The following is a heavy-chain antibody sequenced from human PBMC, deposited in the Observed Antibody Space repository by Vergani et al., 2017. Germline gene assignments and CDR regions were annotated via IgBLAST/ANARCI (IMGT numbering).Heavy chain of an antibody. CDR2: LSASDRRT. CDR1: GFTFIMLA. CDR3: AKVGRSEVAGTFGAFDI. J-gene: IGHJ3*02. V-gene: IGHV3-23*01. Sequence: EVQLLESGGDLVQPGGSLRLSCAASGFTFIMLAMSWVRQAPGKRLEWVSTLSASDRRTHYADSVKGRFTISRDNSKNTLFLHMNSLRPEDTAVYYCAKVGRSEVAGTFGAFDIWGQGTMVTVSS. D-gene: IGHD6-19*01.